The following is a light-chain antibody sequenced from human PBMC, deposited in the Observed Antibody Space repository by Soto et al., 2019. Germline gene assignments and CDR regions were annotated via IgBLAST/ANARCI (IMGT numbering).Light chain of an antibody. CDR1: QNIYSN. J-gene: IGKJ1*01. Sequence: IALTQSPATVSVSPGDRVTLSCWASQNIYSNLGWYQQRPGQAPRLIIYRASARPTGIPARFSGSGSGTEVTLTISSLQSEEFATYYCQQYHNLWSFGRGTKVEIK. CDR2: RAS. V-gene: IGKV3-15*01. CDR3: QQYHNLWS.